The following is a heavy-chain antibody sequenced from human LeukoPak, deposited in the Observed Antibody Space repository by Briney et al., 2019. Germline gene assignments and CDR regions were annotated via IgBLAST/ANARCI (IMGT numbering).Heavy chain of an antibody. CDR1: GYTFINYA. D-gene: IGHD3-10*01. J-gene: IGHJ4*02. Sequence: SGGSLRLSCAASGYTFINYAMHWVRQAPGQRLEWMGWINPDNGNTKYSQRFQSRVTITRDTSASTVYMELSSLRSEDTAVYYCARAPNYYGSGSYFDDWGQETLVTVSS. CDR3: ARAPNYYGSGSYFDD. V-gene: IGHV1-3*01. CDR2: INPDNGNT.